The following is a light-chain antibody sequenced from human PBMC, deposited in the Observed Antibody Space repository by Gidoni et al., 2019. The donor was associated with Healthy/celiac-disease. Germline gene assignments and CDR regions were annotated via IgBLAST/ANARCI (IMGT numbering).Light chain of an antibody. J-gene: IGLJ1*01. CDR1: SSNIWAGYD. V-gene: IGLV1-40*01. Sequence: QPALTQPPSVSGAPAQRVTISCTGSSSNIWAGYDVHWYQQLPGTAPKLLIYGNSNRPSGVPDRFSGSKSGTSASLAITGLQAEDEADYYCQSYDSSLSGYVFGAGTKVTVL. CDR3: QSYDSSLSGYV. CDR2: GNS.